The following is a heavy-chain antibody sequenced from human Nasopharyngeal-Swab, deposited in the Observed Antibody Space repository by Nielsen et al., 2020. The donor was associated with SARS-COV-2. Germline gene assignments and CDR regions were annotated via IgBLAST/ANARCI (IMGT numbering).Heavy chain of an antibody. V-gene: IGHV4-59*08. CDR3: ARLVSDSSGYYYPHYYYYYMDV. J-gene: IGHJ6*03. Sequence: SETLSLTCTVSGGSITNFHWSWIRQPPGKGLEWIGYIYYSGSTNYNPSLKSRVTISVDTSKNQFSLKLSSVTAADTAVYYCARLVSDSSGYYYPHYYYYYMDVWGKGTTVTVSS. CDR1: GGSITNFH. CDR2: IYYSGST. D-gene: IGHD3-22*01.